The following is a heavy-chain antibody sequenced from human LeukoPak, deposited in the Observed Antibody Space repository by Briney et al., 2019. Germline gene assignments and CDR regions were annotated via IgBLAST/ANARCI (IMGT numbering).Heavy chain of an antibody. CDR2: SHTSGST. D-gene: IGHD3-3*01. CDR1: GGSTSNYF. Sequence: SETLSLTCTISGGSTSNYFCTWLRQSAGKRLEWIGRSHTSGSTNYKPTIKSRVSMSVATSKNQFSLKLSSVPAAHTAVYYCARDPGGHGYYFDYWGQGALVTVSS. J-gene: IGHJ4*02. V-gene: IGHV4-4*07. CDR3: ARDPGGHGYYFDY.